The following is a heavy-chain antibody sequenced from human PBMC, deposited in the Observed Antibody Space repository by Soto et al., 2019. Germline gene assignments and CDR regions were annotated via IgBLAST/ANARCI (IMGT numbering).Heavy chain of an antibody. V-gene: IGHV4-39*01. Sequence: QLQLQESGPGLVKPSETLSLTCTVSGGSISSSSYYWGWIRQPPGKGLEWIGSIYYSGSTYYNQSRNTRYTLSVETSKTQSSLKLSSVAAADTAVYYCARHNPPFDFWSGCYLYYCYYYMDVWGKGTPVTVSS. CDR3: ARHNPPFDFWSGCYLYYCYYYMDV. CDR1: GGSISSSSYY. CDR2: IYYSGST. J-gene: IGHJ6*03. D-gene: IGHD3-3*01.